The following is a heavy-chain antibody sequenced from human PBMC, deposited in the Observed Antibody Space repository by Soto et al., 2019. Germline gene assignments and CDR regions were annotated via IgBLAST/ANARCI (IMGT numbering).Heavy chain of an antibody. CDR2: IYSCGST. J-gene: IGHJ4*02. D-gene: IGHD5-18*01. V-gene: IGHV3-53*01. CDR3: ATRTALGYRYGRIFDY. Sequence: GGSLRLSCAASGFTVSSNYMSWVRQAPGKGLEWVSVIYSCGSTYYADSVKGRFTISRDNYKNTLYLQMNSLRAEDTAVYYCATRTALGYRYGRIFDYRGQGTLVNVSS. CDR1: GFTVSSNY.